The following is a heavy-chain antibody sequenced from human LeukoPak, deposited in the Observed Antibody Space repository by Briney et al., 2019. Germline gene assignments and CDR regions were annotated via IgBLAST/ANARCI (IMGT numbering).Heavy chain of an antibody. V-gene: IGHV3-11*06. Sequence: GGSLRLSCAASGFTFSDYYMSWIRQAPGKGLEWVSSISSSSSYIYYADSVKGRFTISRDNAKNSLYLQMNSLRAEDTAVYYCARDSTASRDAFDIWGQGTMVTVSS. CDR2: ISSSSSYI. CDR1: GFTFSDYY. CDR3: ARDSTASRDAFDI. J-gene: IGHJ3*02. D-gene: IGHD2-21*01.